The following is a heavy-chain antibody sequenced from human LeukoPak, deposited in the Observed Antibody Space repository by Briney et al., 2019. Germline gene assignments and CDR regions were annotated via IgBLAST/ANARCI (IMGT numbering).Heavy chain of an antibody. CDR2: ISGSGGST. V-gene: IGHV3-23*01. CDR3: AKGGAGLDYDFWSGYSYAFDI. CDR1: GFTFSTYE. D-gene: IGHD3-3*01. J-gene: IGHJ3*02. Sequence: GESLRLSCAASGFTFSTYEASLVRQAPGKGLEWVSAISGSGGSTYYADSVKGRFTISRDNSKNTLYLQMNSLRAEDTAVYYCAKGGAGLDYDFWSGYSYAFDIWGQGTMVTVSS.